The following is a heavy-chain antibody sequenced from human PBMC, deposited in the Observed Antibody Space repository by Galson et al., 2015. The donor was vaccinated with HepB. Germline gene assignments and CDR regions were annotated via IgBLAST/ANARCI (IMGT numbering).Heavy chain of an antibody. D-gene: IGHD6-13*01. CDR1: GYTFTSYY. CDR3: ARDREEQQLVRGGWFDP. J-gene: IGHJ5*02. V-gene: IGHV1-46*03. CDR2: INPSGGST. Sequence: SCQASGYTFTSYYMHWVRQAPGQGLEWMGIINPSGGSTSYAQKFQGRVTMTRDTSTSTVYMELSSLRSEDTAVYYCARDREEQQLVRGGWFDPWGQGTLVTVSS.